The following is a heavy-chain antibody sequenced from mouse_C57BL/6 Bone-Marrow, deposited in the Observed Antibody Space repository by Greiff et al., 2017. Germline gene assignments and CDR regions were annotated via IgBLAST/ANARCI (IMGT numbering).Heavy chain of an antibody. CDR3: QIYYYGSSCYYARDY. Sequence: QVQLQQPGAELVKPGASVKLSCKASGYTFTSYWMHWVKQRPGQGLEWIGMIHPNSGSTNYNAKFKSKATLTVDKSSSTAYMQLSSLTSEDSAVYYCQIYYYGSSCYYARDYWGQGTSVTVSS. D-gene: IGHD1-1*01. CDR2: IHPNSGST. CDR1: GYTFTSYW. V-gene: IGHV1-64*01. J-gene: IGHJ4*01.